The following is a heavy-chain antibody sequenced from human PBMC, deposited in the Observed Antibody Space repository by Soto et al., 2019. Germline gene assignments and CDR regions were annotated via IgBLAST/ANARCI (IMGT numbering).Heavy chain of an antibody. Sequence: GGSLRLSCAASGFTFSDYYMSWIRQAPGKGLEWVSYISSSGSTIYYADSVKGRFTISRDNAKNSLYLQMNSLRAEDTAVYYCARDLGYCSGGSCWANWFDPWGQGTLVTVSS. CDR3: ARDLGYCSGGSCWANWFDP. CDR1: GFTFSDYY. CDR2: ISSSGSTI. J-gene: IGHJ5*02. V-gene: IGHV3-11*01. D-gene: IGHD2-15*01.